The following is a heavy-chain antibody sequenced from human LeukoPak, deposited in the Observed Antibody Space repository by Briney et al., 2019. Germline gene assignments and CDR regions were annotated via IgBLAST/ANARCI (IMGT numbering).Heavy chain of an antibody. CDR1: GGSISSGDYY. Sequence: PSQTLSLTCTVSGGSISSGDYYWSWIRQPPGKGLEWIGYIYCSGSTYYNPSLKSRLTISMDTSNNQFSLNLRSVTAADTAVYYCARGYYMDVWGKGTTVTVSS. CDR3: ARGYYMDV. CDR2: IYCSGST. V-gene: IGHV4-30-4*08. J-gene: IGHJ6*03.